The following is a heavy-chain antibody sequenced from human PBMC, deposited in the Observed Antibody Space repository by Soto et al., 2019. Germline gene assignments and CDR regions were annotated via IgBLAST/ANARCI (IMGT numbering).Heavy chain of an antibody. V-gene: IGHV4-39*01. D-gene: IGHD3-10*01. Sequence: SETLSLTCTVSGGSISSSSYYWAWLRPTPGKGPEWIATISYTETTYYNPSLKSRVAISVDLSKNQFSLRLNSMTAADTAVYYCVSRPIFGFPYGPFDYWGQGALVTVSS. CDR1: GGSISSSSYY. J-gene: IGHJ4*02. CDR2: ISYTETT. CDR3: VSRPIFGFPYGPFDY.